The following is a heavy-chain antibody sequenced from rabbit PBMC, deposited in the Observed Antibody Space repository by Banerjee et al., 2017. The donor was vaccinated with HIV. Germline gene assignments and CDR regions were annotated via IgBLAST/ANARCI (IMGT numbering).Heavy chain of an antibody. CDR1: GFSFSSSYW. J-gene: IGHJ2*01. CDR2: IYAGSSGST. D-gene: IGHD7-1*01. V-gene: IGHV1S45*01. Sequence: QEQLEESGGDLVKPEGSLTLTCTASGFSFSSSYWICWVRQAPGKGLEWIACIYAGSSGSTYYASWAKGRFTISKTSSTTVTLQMTSLTAADTATYFCARWGPYAGYAGYGYDAFDPRGPGTLVTIS. CDR3: ARWGPYAGYAGYGYDAFDP.